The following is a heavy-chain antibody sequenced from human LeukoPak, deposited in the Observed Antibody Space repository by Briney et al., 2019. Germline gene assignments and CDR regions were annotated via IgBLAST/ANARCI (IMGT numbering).Heavy chain of an antibody. D-gene: IGHD1-26*01. J-gene: IGHJ3*02. V-gene: IGHV4-59*01. CDR1: GGSISSYY. CDR3: ARVGATTRAFDI. CDR2: IYYSGST. Sequence: PSETLSLTCTVSGGSISSYYWSWIRQPPGKGLEWIGYIYYSGSTNYNPSLKSRVTISVDTSKNQFSLNLNSVTAADTAVYYCARVGATTRAFDIWGQGTMVTVSS.